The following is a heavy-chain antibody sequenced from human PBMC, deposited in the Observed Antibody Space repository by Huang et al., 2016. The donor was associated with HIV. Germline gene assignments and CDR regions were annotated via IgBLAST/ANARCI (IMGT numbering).Heavy chain of an antibody. J-gene: IGHJ3*02. CDR2: IRYDGSIK. CDR3: AKPQDTALAHDAFDM. V-gene: IGHV3-30*02. CDR1: EFTFSTYG. D-gene: IGHD5-18*01. Sequence: QAHLVESGGGVVQPGGSLRLSCAASEFTFSTYGMHWVRQAPGKGVECVAFIRYDGSIKYYVDSVKGRFTISRDNSKNTLYLQMNSLRAGDTAVYYCAKPQDTALAHDAFDMWGQGTMVTVSA.